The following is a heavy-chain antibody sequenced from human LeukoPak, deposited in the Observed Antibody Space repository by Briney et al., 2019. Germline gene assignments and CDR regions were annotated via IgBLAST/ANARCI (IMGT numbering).Heavy chain of an antibody. CDR2: ISSSSSYI. D-gene: IGHD5-12*01. V-gene: IGHV3-21*01. CDR3: ARDRHGVATIGDFDY. Sequence: GGSLRLSCAASGFTFSSYSMNWVRQAPGKGLEWVSSISSSSSYIYYADSVKGRFTISRDNAKNSLYLQMDSLRAEDTAVYYCARDRHGVATIGDFDYWGQGTLVTVSS. J-gene: IGHJ4*02. CDR1: GFTFSSYS.